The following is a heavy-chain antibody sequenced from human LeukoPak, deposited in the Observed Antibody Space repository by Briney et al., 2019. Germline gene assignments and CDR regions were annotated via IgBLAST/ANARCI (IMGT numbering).Heavy chain of an antibody. CDR1: GGSITGYY. D-gene: IGHD3-9*01. CDR3: ARGNILSGYCFDF. CDR2: IHYTGAI. Sequence: SETLSLTCAVYGGSITGYYWSWIRQPPGKGLEWVGEIHYTGAISYNPSLKSRATISIDTSKNQVSLKLSSVTAADTAVYYCARGNILSGYCFDFWGQGALVTVSS. V-gene: IGHV4-34*01. J-gene: IGHJ4*02.